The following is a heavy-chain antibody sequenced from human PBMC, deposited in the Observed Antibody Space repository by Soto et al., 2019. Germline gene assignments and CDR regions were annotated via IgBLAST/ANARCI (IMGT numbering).Heavy chain of an antibody. V-gene: IGHV3-23*01. CDR1: GFTFSSYA. Sequence: EVQLLESGGGLVQPGGSLRLSCAASGFTFSSYAMSWVRQAPGKGLEWVSAISGSGGSTYYADSVKGRFTISRDKSKNTLYLQMNSLRAKDTDVYYCARSVEVTAIHWYFDLWGRGTLVTVSS. CDR2: ISGSGGST. J-gene: IGHJ2*01. CDR3: ARSVEVTAIHWYFDL. D-gene: IGHD2-21*02.